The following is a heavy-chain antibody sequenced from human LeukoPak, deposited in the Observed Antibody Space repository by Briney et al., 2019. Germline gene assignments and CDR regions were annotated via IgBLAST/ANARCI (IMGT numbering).Heavy chain of an antibody. V-gene: IGHV1-18*01. Sequence: ASVKVSCKASGYTFTSYGISWVRQAPGQGLEWMGWISAYNGNTNYAQKLQGRVTMTTDTSTSTAYMELRSLRSDDTAVYYCAGDRSGFKYCTNGVCPNWFDPWGQGTLVTVSS. CDR3: AGDRSGFKYCTNGVCPNWFDP. D-gene: IGHD2-8*01. CDR1: GYTFTSYG. CDR2: ISAYNGNT. J-gene: IGHJ5*02.